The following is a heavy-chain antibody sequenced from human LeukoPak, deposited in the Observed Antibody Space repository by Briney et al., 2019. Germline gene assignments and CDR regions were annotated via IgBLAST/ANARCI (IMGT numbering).Heavy chain of an antibody. V-gene: IGHV4-39*01. CDR2: IYYRGST. D-gene: IGHD1-26*01. CDR3: ARSLRVGASSRFDY. J-gene: IGHJ4*02. CDR1: GGSISSSSDY. Sequence: KPPETLSLTCPVSGGSISSSSDYGGWIRQPPGKGLEWIGSIYYRGSTYYNPSLKSRVTISVATSKNQFSLKLSSVTAADTAVYYCARSLRVGASSRFDYWGQGTLVTVSS.